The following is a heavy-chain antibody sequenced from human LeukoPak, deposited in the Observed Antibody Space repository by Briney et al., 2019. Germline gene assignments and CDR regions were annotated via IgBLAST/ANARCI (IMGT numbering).Heavy chain of an antibody. D-gene: IGHD3-10*01. V-gene: IGHV4-39*01. J-gene: IGHJ4*02. CDR1: GGSISTGSYY. Sequence: PETLSLTCTVSGGSISTGSYYWGWIRQPPGKGLEWIGSIYYTGSTYYNPSLKSRVTISVDTSKNQFSLKLSSVTAADTAVYYCARHSRSYYGSGSYYFDYWGQGTLVTVSS. CDR3: ARHSRSYYGSGSYYFDY. CDR2: IYYTGST.